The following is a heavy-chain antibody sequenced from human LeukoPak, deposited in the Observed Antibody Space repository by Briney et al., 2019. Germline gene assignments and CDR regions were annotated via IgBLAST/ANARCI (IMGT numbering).Heavy chain of an antibody. CDR2: ISGSGGST. D-gene: IGHD2-2*01. CDR1: GFTFSSYA. Sequence: GGSLRLSCAASGFTFSSYARSWVRQAPGKGLEWVSAISGSGGSTYYADSVKGRFTISRDNSKNTLYLQVNSLRAEDTAVYYCAKGPDILVIPAAVDYWGQGTLVTVSS. V-gene: IGHV3-23*01. CDR3: AKGPDILVIPAAVDY. J-gene: IGHJ4*02.